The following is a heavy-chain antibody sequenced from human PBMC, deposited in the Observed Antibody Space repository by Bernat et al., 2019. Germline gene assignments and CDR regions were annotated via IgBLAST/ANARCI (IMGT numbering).Heavy chain of an antibody. CDR2: IYYSGST. Sequence: QLQLQESGPGLVKPSETLSLTCTVSGGSISSSSYYWGWIRQPPGKGLEWIGSIYYSGSTYYNPSLKSRVTISVDTSKNQFSLKLSSVTAADTAVYYCARGGYSGGYSYWGQGTLVTVSS. J-gene: IGHJ4*02. CDR3: ARGGYSGGYSY. CDR1: GGSISSSSYY. V-gene: IGHV4-39*01. D-gene: IGHD1-26*01.